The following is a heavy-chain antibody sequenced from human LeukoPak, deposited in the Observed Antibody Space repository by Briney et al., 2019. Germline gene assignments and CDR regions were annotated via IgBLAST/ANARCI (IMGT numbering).Heavy chain of an antibody. CDR1: GFTFSSYG. CDR2: IWYGGSNK. J-gene: IGHJ4*02. CDR3: AKDAGAAAPGSCDY. D-gene: IGHD2-2*01. V-gene: IGHV3-30*02. Sequence: GGSLRLSCAASGFTFSSYGMHWVRQAPGKGLEWVAVIWYGGSNKYYADSVKGRFTISRDNSKNTLYLQMNSLRAEDTAVYYCAKDAGAAAPGSCDYWGQGTLVTVSS.